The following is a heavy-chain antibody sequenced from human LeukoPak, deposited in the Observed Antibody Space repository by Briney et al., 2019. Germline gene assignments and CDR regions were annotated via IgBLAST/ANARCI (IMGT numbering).Heavy chain of an antibody. V-gene: IGHV3-30-3*01. CDR2: ISYDGSNK. CDR1: GFTFSSYV. D-gene: IGHD3-10*01. Sequence: GGSLRLSCAASGFTFSSYVMHWVRQAPGKGLEWVAVISYDGSNKYYADSVKGRFTISRDNSKNTLYLQMNSLRAEDTAVYYCARDFYGSGSQSVTPDYWGQGTLVTVSS. CDR3: ARDFYGSGSQSVTPDY. J-gene: IGHJ4*02.